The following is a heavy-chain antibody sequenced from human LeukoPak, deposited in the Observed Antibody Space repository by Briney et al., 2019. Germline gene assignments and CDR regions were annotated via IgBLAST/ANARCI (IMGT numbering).Heavy chain of an antibody. D-gene: IGHD6-13*01. Sequence: PGGSLRLSCAASGFTFSSYGMHWVRQAPGKGLEWVAVISYDGSNKYYADSVKGRFTISRDNSKNTLYLQMNSLRAEDTAVYYCARVPPYSSSWEYYMDVWGKGTTVTVSS. CDR3: ARVPPYSSSWEYYMDV. J-gene: IGHJ6*03. V-gene: IGHV3-30*03. CDR2: ISYDGSNK. CDR1: GFTFSSYG.